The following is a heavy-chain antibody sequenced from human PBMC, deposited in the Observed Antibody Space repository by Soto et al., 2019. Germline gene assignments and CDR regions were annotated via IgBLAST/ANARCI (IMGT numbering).Heavy chain of an antibody. V-gene: IGHV3-33*01. CDR3: GRDAKSVETTGGFDY. CDR2: IWFDGSNK. CDR1: GFIFSSYG. J-gene: IGHJ4*02. D-gene: IGHD1-26*01. Sequence: QVQLVDSGGGVVQPGRSLRLSCAASGFIFSSYGMHWVRQAPGKGLEWVAGIWFDGSNKYYADSVKGRFTISRDNSRNTLYLQMNGLRAEDTAVYYCGRDAKSVETTGGFDYWGQGTLVTVSS.